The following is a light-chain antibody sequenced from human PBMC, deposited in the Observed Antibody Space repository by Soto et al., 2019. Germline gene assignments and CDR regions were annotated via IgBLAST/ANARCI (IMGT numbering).Light chain of an antibody. J-gene: IGKJ5*01. CDR3: QQSYSTPIT. V-gene: IGKV1-39*01. Sequence: DIQITHSPSSLSASVVDRVTITFLASQSISSYLNWYQQKPGKAPKLLIYAASSLQSGVPSRFSGSGSGTDFTLTISSLQPEDFATYYCQQSYSTPITFGQGHDWRL. CDR1: QSISSY. CDR2: AAS.